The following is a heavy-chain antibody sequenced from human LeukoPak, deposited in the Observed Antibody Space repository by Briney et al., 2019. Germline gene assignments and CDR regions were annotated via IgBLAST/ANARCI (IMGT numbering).Heavy chain of an antibody. CDR3: ARGKSGYSP. CDR1: GYTFTENY. J-gene: IGHJ4*02. D-gene: IGHD3-22*01. CDR2: INPLTGDA. V-gene: IGHV1-2*02. Sequence: SVKVSCKVSGYTFTENYIHWVRQAPGQGLEWMGLINPLTGDANYTERFQGRVTLTRDTSSVTAYMHLSSLRYDDTAVYYCARGKSGYSPWGQGTPV.